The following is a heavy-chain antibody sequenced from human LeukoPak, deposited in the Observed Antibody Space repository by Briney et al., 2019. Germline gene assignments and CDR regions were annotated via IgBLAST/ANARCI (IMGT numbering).Heavy chain of an antibody. Sequence: PGGSLRLSCAASGFSFSNAYMSWVRQPPGKGREWVGRIKSKGDGGTTDYVASVKGRFAISRDESKNTLHLQMNSLKTEDTAVYYCTTWATLLRGAYGYWGQGTLVTVSS. D-gene: IGHD3-10*01. CDR3: TTWATLLRGAYGY. CDR1: GFSFSNAY. J-gene: IGHJ4*02. CDR2: IKSKGDGGTT. V-gene: IGHV3-15*01.